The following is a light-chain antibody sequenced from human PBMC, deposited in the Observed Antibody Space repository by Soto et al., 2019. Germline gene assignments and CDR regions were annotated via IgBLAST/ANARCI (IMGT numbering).Light chain of an antibody. J-gene: IGKJ2*01. Sequence: EIVLTQSPGILSLSPGEGATLSCRASQSVSSNYLAWYQQKPGQTPRLLFYGASSRAPGIPVRFSSSGAGTYFTLTISRLEPEDFAVYYCQQYANTPYTFGQGTKLEIK. CDR1: QSVSSNY. CDR2: GAS. V-gene: IGKV3-20*01. CDR3: QQYANTPYT.